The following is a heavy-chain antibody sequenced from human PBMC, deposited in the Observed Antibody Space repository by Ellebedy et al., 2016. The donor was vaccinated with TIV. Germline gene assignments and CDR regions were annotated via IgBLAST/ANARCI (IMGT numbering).Heavy chain of an antibody. CDR3: ARFGDPRWFDP. D-gene: IGHD3-10*01. Sequence: AASVKVSCKASGYTFTGYYMHWVRQATGQGLEWMGWMNPNSGNTGYAQKFQGRVTITRNTSISTAYMELSSLRSEDTAEYYCARFGDPRWFDPWGQGTLVTVSS. J-gene: IGHJ5*02. V-gene: IGHV1-8*03. CDR1: GYTFTGYY. CDR2: MNPNSGNT.